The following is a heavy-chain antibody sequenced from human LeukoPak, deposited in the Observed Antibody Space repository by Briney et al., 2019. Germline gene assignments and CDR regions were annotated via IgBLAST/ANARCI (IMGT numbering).Heavy chain of an antibody. V-gene: IGHV4-39*01. J-gene: IGHJ3*01. CDR1: GGSISSSSYY. CDR3: ARGIFGMVLNAFDL. D-gene: IGHD3-3*01. CDR2: IYYSGST. Sequence: PSETLSLICTVSGGSISSSSYYWGWIRQPPGKGLEWIGSIYYSGSTYYHPSLKSRVTISVDTSKKQFSLKLSSVTAADTAVYYCARGIFGMVLNAFDLWGRGTMVTVSS.